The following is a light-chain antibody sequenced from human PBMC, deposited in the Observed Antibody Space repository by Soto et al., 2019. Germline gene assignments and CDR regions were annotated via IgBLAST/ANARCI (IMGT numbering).Light chain of an antibody. Sequence: DIQMTQSPSSVSASVGDRVTITCRASQSISTWLAWYQQKPGKAPKLLIYAATSLQSGVPLRFSGSVSGTDFTLTISSLQPEDFATYFCQQANSFPHTFGQGTKLEI. CDR1: QSISTW. CDR3: QQANSFPHT. CDR2: AAT. V-gene: IGKV1-12*01. J-gene: IGKJ2*01.